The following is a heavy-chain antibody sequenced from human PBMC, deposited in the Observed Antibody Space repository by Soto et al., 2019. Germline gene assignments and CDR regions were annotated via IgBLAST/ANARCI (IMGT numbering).Heavy chain of an antibody. CDR3: ATGITLTGWEPPHLDY. Sequence: ASVKVSCKASGYTFTAYYLHWVRQAHGQGLEWMGWINPNSGVRNYEQKFQGRVTMTRDASINTTYMELSSLRSDDTAVYYCATGITLTGWEPPHLDYCGQGTMVTVSS. D-gene: IGHD1-26*01. CDR1: GYTFTAYY. CDR2: INPNSGVR. V-gene: IGHV1-2*02. J-gene: IGHJ4*02.